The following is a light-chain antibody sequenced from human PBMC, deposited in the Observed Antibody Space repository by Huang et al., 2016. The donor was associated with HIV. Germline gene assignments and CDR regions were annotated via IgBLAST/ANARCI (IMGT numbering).Light chain of an antibody. Sequence: DIQMTQSPSTLSASVRDRVTITCRASQGINNYLAWYQHKPGKAPKLLIFGASNLQDEVPARFSGSGSGTDFTLTISSLQPDDFATYCCQQYKTYPITFGGGTKVEIK. CDR2: GAS. CDR1: QGINNY. CDR3: QQYKTYPIT. V-gene: IGKV1-9*01. J-gene: IGKJ4*01.